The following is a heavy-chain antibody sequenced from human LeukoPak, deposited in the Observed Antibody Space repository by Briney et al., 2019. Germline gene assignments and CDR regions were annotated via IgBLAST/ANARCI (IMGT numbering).Heavy chain of an antibody. CDR1: GFTFSSYW. CDR3: ARDVWTGVAVSDY. D-gene: IGHD6-19*01. J-gene: IGHJ4*02. Sequence: HPGGSLRLSCVASGFTFSSYWMTWVRQAPGKGLEWLANIKEDGSIQYYLDSVRGRFTISRDNAKTSVYLQLNSLRAGDTAVYYCARDVWTGVAVSDYWGQGTLVTGSS. V-gene: IGHV3-7*01. CDR2: IKEDGSIQ.